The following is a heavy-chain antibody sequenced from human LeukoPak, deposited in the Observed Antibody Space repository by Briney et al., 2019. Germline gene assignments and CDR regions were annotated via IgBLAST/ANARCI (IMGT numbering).Heavy chain of an antibody. V-gene: IGHV4-59*13. Sequence: SETLSLTCTVSGGSISTYYWSWIRQPPGKGLEWIGYVYYSGSANYNPSLKSRVTISVDTSKNQFSLRLSSVTAADTAVYYCARNRDGYNSFDYWGQGTLVTVSS. CDR3: ARNRDGYNSFDY. CDR1: GGSISTYY. J-gene: IGHJ4*02. CDR2: VYYSGSA. D-gene: IGHD5-24*01.